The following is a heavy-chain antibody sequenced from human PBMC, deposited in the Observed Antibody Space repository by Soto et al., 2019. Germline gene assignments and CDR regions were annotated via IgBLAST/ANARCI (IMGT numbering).Heavy chain of an antibody. V-gene: IGHV1-8*01. D-gene: IGHD7-27*01. Sequence: ASVKVSCKAAAYTFTSYDINWVRQATGQDFEWMGWMNPNNGNTAYAQKFKGRVTMTRDTSKSTAFMELSSLTSEDTAVYYCARGPRNWGVDYWGQGTLVTVSS. CDR2: MNPNNGNT. CDR3: ARGPRNWGVDY. CDR1: AYTFTSYD. J-gene: IGHJ4*02.